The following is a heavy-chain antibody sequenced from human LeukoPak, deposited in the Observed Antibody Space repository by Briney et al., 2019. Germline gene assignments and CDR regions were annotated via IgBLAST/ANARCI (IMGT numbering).Heavy chain of an antibody. V-gene: IGHV4-31*03. CDR3: ARGPATWISFDY. D-gene: IGHD5-12*01. CDR1: GGSISSGGYY. J-gene: IGHJ4*02. Sequence: PSETLSLTCTVSGGSISSGGYYWSWIRQHPGKGLEWIGYIYYSGSTYYNPSLKSRVTISVDTSKNQFSLKLSSVTAADTAVYYCARGPATWISFDYWGQGTLVTVSS. CDR2: IYYSGST.